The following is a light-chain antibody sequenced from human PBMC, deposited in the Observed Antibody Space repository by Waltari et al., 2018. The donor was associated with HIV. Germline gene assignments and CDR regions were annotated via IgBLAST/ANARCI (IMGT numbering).Light chain of an antibody. CDR3: AAWDDSLGAHYV. V-gene: IGLV1-44*01. CDR1: RTNIGSNT. J-gene: IGLJ1*01. CDR2: SNN. Sequence: QSILTQPPSASGTPGQRVTVSCSGSRTNIGSNTVNWYQQLPGTAPKLLIYSNNQRPSGVPVRFSGSKSGTSASLAISGLQSDDEADYYCAAWDDSLGAHYVFGTGTKVTVL.